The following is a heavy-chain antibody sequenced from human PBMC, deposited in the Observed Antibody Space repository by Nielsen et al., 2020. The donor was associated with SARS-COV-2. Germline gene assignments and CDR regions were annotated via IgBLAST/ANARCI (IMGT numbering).Heavy chain of an antibody. D-gene: IGHD3-3*01. CDR2: IHHTGGT. Sequence: SETLSLTRAVYGGSLSGSYWSWIRQSPGKGLEWIGEIHHTGGTNFNPSLKSRVAISIDTSKNQFSLKLSSVTAADTAVYYCARDAGTGWDGVVMDVWGKGTTVTVSS. CDR3: ARDAGTGWDGVVMDV. J-gene: IGHJ6*04. V-gene: IGHV4-34*01. CDR1: GGSLSGSY.